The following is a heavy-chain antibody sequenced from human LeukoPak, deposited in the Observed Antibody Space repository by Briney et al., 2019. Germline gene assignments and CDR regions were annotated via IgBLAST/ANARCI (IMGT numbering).Heavy chain of an antibody. V-gene: IGHV1-46*01. D-gene: IGHD1-26*01. J-gene: IGHJ5*02. Sequence: ASVKVSCKASGYTFTSYYMHWVRQAPGQGLEWMGLTNPTGGSTGYAQKFQGRVTMTRDMSTSADYMELSSLRSEDTAIYYCARDNSVGDNAWWFDPWGQGTLVTVSS. CDR3: ARDNSVGDNAWWFDP. CDR2: TNPTGGST. CDR1: GYTFTSYY.